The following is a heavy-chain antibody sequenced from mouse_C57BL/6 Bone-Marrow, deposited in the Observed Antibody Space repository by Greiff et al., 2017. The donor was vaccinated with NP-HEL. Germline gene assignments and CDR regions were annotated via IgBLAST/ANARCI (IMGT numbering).Heavy chain of an antibody. J-gene: IGHJ4*01. CDR1: GYTFTSYW. CDR2: IDPNSGGT. V-gene: IGHV1-72*01. Sequence: VQLQQPGAELVKPGASVKLSCKASGYTFTSYWMHWVKQRPGRGLEWIGRIDPNSGGTKYNEKFKSKATLTVDKPSSTAYMQLSSLTSEDSAVYYCARYDYERVYYAMDYWGQGTSVTVSS. CDR3: ARYDYERVYYAMDY. D-gene: IGHD2-4*01.